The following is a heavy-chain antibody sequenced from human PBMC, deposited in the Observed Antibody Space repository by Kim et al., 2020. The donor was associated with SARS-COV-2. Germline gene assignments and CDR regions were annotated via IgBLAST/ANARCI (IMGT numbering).Heavy chain of an antibody. V-gene: IGHV3-7*01. J-gene: IGHJ3*02. CDR3: ARARGAFDI. Sequence: SEKYYVDSVKGRFTISRYNAKNSLYLQMNSLRAEDTAVYYCARARGAFDIWGQGTMVTVSS. CDR2: SEK.